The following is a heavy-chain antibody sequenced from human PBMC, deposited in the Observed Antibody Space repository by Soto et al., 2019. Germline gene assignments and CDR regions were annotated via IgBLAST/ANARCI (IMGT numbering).Heavy chain of an antibody. V-gene: IGHV3-21*01. D-gene: IGHD2-15*01. Sequence: EVQLVESGGGLVKPGGSLRLSCAASGFTFSSYSMNWVRQAPGKGLEWVSSISSSSSYIYYADSVKGRFTIYRDNAKNSLYLQMNSLRAEDTAVYYCASAQGDGYCSGGSCYSGDDYWGQGTLVTVSS. CDR3: ASAQGDGYCSGGSCYSGDDY. CDR2: ISSSSSYI. CDR1: GFTFSSYS. J-gene: IGHJ4*02.